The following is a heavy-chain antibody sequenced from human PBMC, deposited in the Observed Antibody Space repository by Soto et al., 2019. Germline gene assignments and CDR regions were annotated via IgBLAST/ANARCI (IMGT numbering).Heavy chain of an antibody. CDR1: GGTFSRYS. D-gene: IGHD2-2*01. V-gene: IGHV1-69*08. CDR2: IIPIFGIA. CDR3: AREDRDRETGLVPAAIAGMDV. J-gene: IGHJ6*02. Sequence: QVQLVQSGAEVKKPGSSVKVSCKASGGTFSRYSITWVRQAPGHGLEWMGRIIPIFGIASYAQKFQGRVTIAADDSTSTAYLELSSLRSDDTAVYYWAREDRDRETGLVPAAIAGMDVWGQGTTVTVSS.